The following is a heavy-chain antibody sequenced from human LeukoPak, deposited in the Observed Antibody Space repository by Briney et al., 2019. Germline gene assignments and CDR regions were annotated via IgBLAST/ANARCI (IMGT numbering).Heavy chain of an antibody. CDR1: GYTFTSYG. CDR3: ASGYVPLYYYYCMDV. CDR2: IIPIFGTP. J-gene: IGHJ6*03. V-gene: IGHV1-69*05. D-gene: IGHD3-16*01. Sequence: SVKVSCKASGYTFTSYGISWVRQAPGQGLERMGWIIPIFGTPNYAQKFQGRVTFTTDESTSTAYMELSSLRSEDTAIYYCASGYVPLYYYYCMDVWGKGTTVTVSS.